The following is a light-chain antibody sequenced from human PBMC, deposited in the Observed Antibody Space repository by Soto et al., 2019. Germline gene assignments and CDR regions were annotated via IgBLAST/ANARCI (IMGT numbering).Light chain of an antibody. Sequence: QSVLTQPPSASGAPGLRVTISCSGSSSNIGSNTVNWYQQLPGTAPNLLIYSNSQRPSGVPDRFSGSKSGTSASLAISGLQSEDEADYYCAAWDDSLNGPVFGGGTKLTVL. CDR2: SNS. CDR3: AAWDDSLNGPV. V-gene: IGLV1-44*01. CDR1: SSNIGSNT. J-gene: IGLJ2*01.